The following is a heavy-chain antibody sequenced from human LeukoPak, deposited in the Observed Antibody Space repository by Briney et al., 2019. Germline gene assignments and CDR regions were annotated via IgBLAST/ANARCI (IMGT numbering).Heavy chain of an antibody. CDR3: ARGRDV. CDR1: GFTFSSYH. V-gene: IGHV3-30-3*01. Sequence: PGRSLRLSCAACGFTFSSYHMHWSRQAPGKGLEWVAVISYDTNDRYYADSVKGRFTISRDNSRNTLSLQMNSLRTEDTAVYYCARGRDVWGQGTTVTVSS. CDR2: ISYDTNDR. J-gene: IGHJ6*02.